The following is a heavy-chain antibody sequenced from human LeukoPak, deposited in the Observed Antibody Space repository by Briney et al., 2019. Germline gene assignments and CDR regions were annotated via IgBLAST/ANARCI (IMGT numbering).Heavy chain of an antibody. D-gene: IGHD3-16*01. V-gene: IGHV4-59*01. J-gene: IGHJ4*02. CDR1: GGSISSYY. CDR2: IYYSGST. CDR3: ARDLAENYSDY. Sequence: SETLSLTCTVSGGSISSYYWSWIRQPPGKGLEWIGYIYYSGSTNYNPSLKSRVTISVDTSKNQFSLKLSSVTAADTAVYYCARDLAENYSDYWGQGTLVTVSS.